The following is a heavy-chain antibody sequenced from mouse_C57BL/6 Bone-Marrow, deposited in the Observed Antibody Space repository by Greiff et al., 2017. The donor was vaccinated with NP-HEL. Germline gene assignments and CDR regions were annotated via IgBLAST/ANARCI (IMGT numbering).Heavy chain of an antibody. Sequence: VQLQQSGAELVRPGASVKLSCTASGFNIKDDYMHWVKQRPEQGLEWIGWIDPENGDTEYASKFQGKATITADTSSNTAYLQLSSLTSEDTDVYYCTTRGIYTTVVEDWYFDVWGTGTTVTVSS. J-gene: IGHJ1*03. CDR2: IDPENGDT. CDR1: GFNIKDDY. D-gene: IGHD1-1*01. V-gene: IGHV14-4*01. CDR3: TTRGIYTTVVEDWYFDV.